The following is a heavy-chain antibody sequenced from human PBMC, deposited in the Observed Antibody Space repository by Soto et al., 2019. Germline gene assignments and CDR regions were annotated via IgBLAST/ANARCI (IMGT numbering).Heavy chain of an antibody. Sequence: SCKGSGYNFAGYWIAWGRQMPGKGLELMGIIYPSDSDTRYRPSFQGQVTISADKSISSAYLQWSSLRASDTAMYYCARGGVSTRTFDYWGQGTPVTVSS. CDR2: IYPSDSDT. D-gene: IGHD3-3*01. V-gene: IGHV5-51*01. CDR3: ARGGVSTRTFDY. J-gene: IGHJ4*02. CDR1: GYNFAGYW.